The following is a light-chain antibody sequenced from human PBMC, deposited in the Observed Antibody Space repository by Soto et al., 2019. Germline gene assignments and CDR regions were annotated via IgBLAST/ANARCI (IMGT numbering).Light chain of an antibody. J-gene: IGLJ3*02. V-gene: IGLV2-14*01. Sequence: QSVLTQPASVSVSPGQSITSSCTGTSSDVGGYNYVSWYQQHPGKAPKLIIYEVTHRPSGVSSRFYGSRSGNTASLTISGLQAEDEADYYCKSRTTRNTLVFGGGTKVTVL. CDR1: SSDVGGYNY. CDR2: EVT. CDR3: KSRTTRNTLV.